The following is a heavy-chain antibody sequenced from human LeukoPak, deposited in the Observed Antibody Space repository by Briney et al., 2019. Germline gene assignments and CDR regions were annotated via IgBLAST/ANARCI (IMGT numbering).Heavy chain of an antibody. CDR2: ISSSSSTI. Sequence: GGSLRLSCAASGFTFSSYEMNWIRQAPGKGLEWVAYISSSSSTIYYADSVKGRFTISRDNAKNSLSLQLSSLRGEDTALYYCARGDSSSILINDAFDFWGQGTMVTVSS. V-gene: IGHV3-48*03. D-gene: IGHD2-21*01. J-gene: IGHJ3*01. CDR1: GFTFSSYE. CDR3: ARGDSSSILINDAFDF.